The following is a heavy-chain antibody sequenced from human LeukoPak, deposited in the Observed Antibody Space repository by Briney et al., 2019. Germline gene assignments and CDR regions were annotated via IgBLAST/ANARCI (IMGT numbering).Heavy chain of an antibody. CDR3: ARILYGSGSPYMDV. Sequence: SETLSLTCTVSGGSISSSSYYWGWIRQPPGKGLEWIGSIYYSGSTNYNPSLKSRVTISLDTSKNQFSLKLSSVTAADTAVYYCARILYGSGSPYMDVWGKGTTVTISS. J-gene: IGHJ6*03. CDR2: IYYSGST. V-gene: IGHV4-39*07. CDR1: GGSISSSSYY. D-gene: IGHD3-10*01.